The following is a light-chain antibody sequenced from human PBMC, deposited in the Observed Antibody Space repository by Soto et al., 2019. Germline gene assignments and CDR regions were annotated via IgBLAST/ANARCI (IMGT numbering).Light chain of an antibody. J-gene: IGKJ5*01. Sequence: DIQMTQSPSSLSASVGDRVTITCRASQGISSYLAWYQQKLGKVPKLLISAASTLQSGVPSRFSGSGSGTDFTITISILQPEDVATYYCQKYSSVITFGQGTRLEIK. CDR2: AAS. CDR3: QKYSSVIT. CDR1: QGISSY. V-gene: IGKV1-27*01.